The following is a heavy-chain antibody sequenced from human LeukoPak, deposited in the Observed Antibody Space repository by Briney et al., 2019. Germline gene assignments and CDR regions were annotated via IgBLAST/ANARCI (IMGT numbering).Heavy chain of an antibody. CDR3: ARLDSGDYFFDY. Sequence: PSETLSLTCNVSGGSIGSNYYWGWIRQPPGKGLEWLGTVFYSGTTYYNPSLKSRVTISVDTSKNQFSLGLRSVTAADTAVYYCARLDSGDYFFDYWGQGTLVTVTS. J-gene: IGHJ4*02. CDR2: VFYSGTT. CDR1: GGSIGSNYY. V-gene: IGHV4-39*01. D-gene: IGHD4-17*01.